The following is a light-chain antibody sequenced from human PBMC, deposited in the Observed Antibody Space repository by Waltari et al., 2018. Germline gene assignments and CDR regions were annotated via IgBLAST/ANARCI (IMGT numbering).Light chain of an antibody. CDR1: SSNIGNTA. CDR2: YDD. CDR3: AAWDDSLNGVV. Sequence: QSVLTQPPSVSEAPRQRVTISCSGSSSNIGNTAVNWYQQLPGKAPKPLIYYDDLLPSGVSDRFSGSKSGTSASLAISGLQSDDEADYYCAAWDDSLNGVVFGGGTKLTVL. J-gene: IGLJ2*01. V-gene: IGLV1-36*01.